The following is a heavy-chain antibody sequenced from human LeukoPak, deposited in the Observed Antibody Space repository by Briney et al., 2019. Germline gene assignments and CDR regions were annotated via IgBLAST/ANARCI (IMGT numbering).Heavy chain of an antibody. J-gene: IGHJ5*02. Sequence: PSETPSLTCTVSGGSISSYYWSWIRQPPGKGLEWIGYIYYSGSTNYNPSLKSRVTISVDTSKNQFSLKLSSVTAADTAVYYCARDHELGWFDPWGQGTLVTVSS. CDR2: IYYSGST. CDR1: GGSISSYY. D-gene: IGHD1-26*01. CDR3: ARDHELGWFDP. V-gene: IGHV4-59*01.